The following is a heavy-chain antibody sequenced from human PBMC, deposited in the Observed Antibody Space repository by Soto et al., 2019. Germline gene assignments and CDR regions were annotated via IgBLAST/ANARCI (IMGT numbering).Heavy chain of an antibody. CDR3: ARHSGSSWYPFYYYYMDV. D-gene: IGHD6-13*01. J-gene: IGHJ6*03. Sequence: LKLQESGPGLVKPSVTLSLTCTVSGGSISSSSYYWGGIRQPPGKGLEWIGSIYDSGRTYYNPSLKSRVTISVDTSKNQFSLKLSSVTAADTAVYYCARHSGSSWYPFYYYYMDVWGKGTTVTVSS. V-gene: IGHV4-39*01. CDR2: IYDSGRT. CDR1: GGSISSSSYY.